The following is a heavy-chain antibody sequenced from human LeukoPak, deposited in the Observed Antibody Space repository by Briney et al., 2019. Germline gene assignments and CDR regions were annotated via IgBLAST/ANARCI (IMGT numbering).Heavy chain of an antibody. CDR3: AKGIYSSGWSYFDY. Sequence: PGGSLRLSCAAPGLTFSGSAMSWVRLAPGKGLEWVSALSGSGITTYYADSVKGRFTISRDNSKNTLYLQMNSLRAEDTAVYYCAKGIYSSGWSYFDYWGHGTLVTVSS. J-gene: IGHJ4*01. V-gene: IGHV3-23*01. D-gene: IGHD6-19*01. CDR1: GLTFSGSA. CDR2: LSGSGITT.